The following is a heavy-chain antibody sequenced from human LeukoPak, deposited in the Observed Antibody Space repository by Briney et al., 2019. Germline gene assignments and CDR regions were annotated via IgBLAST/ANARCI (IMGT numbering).Heavy chain of an antibody. CDR2: IYYSGST. D-gene: IGHD6-25*01. J-gene: IGHJ6*03. CDR1: GGSISSSSYY. Sequence: SETLSLTCTVSGGSISSSSYYWGWIRQPPGKGLEWIGSIYYSGSTYYDPSLKSRVTISVDTSKNQFSLKLSSVTAADTGVYYCARHPRQTYYFYMDVWGKGTTVTISS. V-gene: IGHV4-39*01. CDR3: ARHPRQTYYFYMDV.